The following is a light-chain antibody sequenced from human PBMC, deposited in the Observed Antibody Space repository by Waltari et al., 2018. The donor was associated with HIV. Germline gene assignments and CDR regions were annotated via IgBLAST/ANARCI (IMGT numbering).Light chain of an antibody. Sequence: DIQMTQSPFFVSASVGDAVNITWRASHGIRTWLAWYQQKSGQVPQLLMYVASSLQIGAASRFSGSMSGTNFTLTINDLQPDDSAKYYCQQTYSFPHTCGQGTKLE. CDR1: HGIRTW. CDR2: VAS. CDR3: QQTYSFPHT. V-gene: IGKV1-12*01. J-gene: IGKJ2*01.